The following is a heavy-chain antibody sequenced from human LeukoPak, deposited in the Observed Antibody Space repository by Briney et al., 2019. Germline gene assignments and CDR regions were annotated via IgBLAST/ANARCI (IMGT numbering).Heavy chain of an antibody. CDR1: GFTFSTYA. CDR2: IGYSSGRT. CDR3: ARDRVGTAAGTPHYFDY. Sequence: GGSLRLSCAASGFTFSTYAMSWVRQAPGKGLEWVSGIGYSSGRTYYADSVKGRFTISRDNSANTLYLQMNSLRAEDTAVYYCARDRVGTAAGTPHYFDYWGQGTLVTVSS. J-gene: IGHJ4*02. D-gene: IGHD6-13*01. V-gene: IGHV3-23*01.